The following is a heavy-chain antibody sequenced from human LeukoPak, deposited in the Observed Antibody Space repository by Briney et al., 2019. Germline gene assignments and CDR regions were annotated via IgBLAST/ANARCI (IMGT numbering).Heavy chain of an antibody. CDR2: LYYSGTT. V-gene: IGHV4-39*07. CDR1: GGSIRGTSYY. Sequence: SETLSLTCTVSGGSIRGTSYYLGWIRQTPGEGLEWIGGLYYSGTTYYNPSLESRVTISIDTSKNQFSLKLSSVTAADTAVYYCARDLVTVTKGFDIWGQGTMVSVSS. CDR3: ARDLVTVTKGFDI. D-gene: IGHD4-17*01. J-gene: IGHJ3*02.